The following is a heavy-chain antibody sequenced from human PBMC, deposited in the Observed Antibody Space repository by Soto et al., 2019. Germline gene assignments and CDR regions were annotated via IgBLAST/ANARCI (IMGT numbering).Heavy chain of an antibody. V-gene: IGHV4-39*01. CDR2: IYYTGIT. CDR1: GGSISSSSPY. D-gene: IGHD6-13*01. CDR3: ATGYGSSWYDY. Sequence: QLQLQESGPGLVKPSETLSLTCGVSGGSISSSSPYWGWIRQPPGKGLQWIGNIYYTGITYFNPSLMSRVTISVDTSKKQFFLKLTSVTAADTAVYYCATGYGSSWYDYWGQGTLVTVAS. J-gene: IGHJ4*02.